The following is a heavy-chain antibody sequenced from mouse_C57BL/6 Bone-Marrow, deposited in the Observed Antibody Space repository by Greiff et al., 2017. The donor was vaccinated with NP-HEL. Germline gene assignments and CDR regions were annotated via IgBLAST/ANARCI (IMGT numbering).Heavy chain of an antibody. CDR3: ARRLHDYYSSPYFDY. CDR1: GFTFSSYG. D-gene: IGHD1-1*01. Sequence: EVQVVESGGDLVKPGGSLKLSCAASGFTFSSYGMSWVRQTPDKRLEWVATISSGGSYTYYPDSVKGRFTISRDNAKNTLYLQMSSLKSEDTAMYYGARRLHDYYSSPYFDYWGQGTTLTVSS. V-gene: IGHV5-6*01. J-gene: IGHJ2*01. CDR2: ISSGGSYT.